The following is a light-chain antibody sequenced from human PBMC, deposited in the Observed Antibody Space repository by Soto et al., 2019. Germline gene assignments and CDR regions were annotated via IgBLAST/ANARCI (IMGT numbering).Light chain of an antibody. CDR2: EGS. V-gene: IGLV2-23*01. J-gene: IGLJ2*01. CDR1: SSDVGGYNL. CDR3: CSYAGISAVV. Sequence: QSALTQPASVSGSPGQSITISCTGTSSDVGGYNLVSWYQQHPGKAPKLMIYEGSKRPSGVSNRFSGSKAGNTASLTIAGLEAEDEDYYYCCSYAGISAVVFGGGTQLTVL.